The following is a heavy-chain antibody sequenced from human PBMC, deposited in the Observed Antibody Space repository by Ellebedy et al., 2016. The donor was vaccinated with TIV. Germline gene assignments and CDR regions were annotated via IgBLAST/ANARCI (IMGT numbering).Heavy chain of an antibody. J-gene: IGHJ3*02. CDR3: ASGIAARRDAFDI. D-gene: IGHD6-6*01. V-gene: IGHV4-61*01. CDR1: GGSVSSGSYY. Sequence: SETLSLXXTVSGGSVSSGSYYWSWIRQPPGKGLEWIGYIYYSGSTNYNPSLKSRVTISVDTSKNQFSLKLSSVTAADTAVYYCASGIAARRDAFDIWGQGTMVTVSS. CDR2: IYYSGST.